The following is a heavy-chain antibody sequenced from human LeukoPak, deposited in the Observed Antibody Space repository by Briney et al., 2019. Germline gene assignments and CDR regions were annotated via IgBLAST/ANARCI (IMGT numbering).Heavy chain of an antibody. D-gene: IGHD6-19*01. CDR2: TYYRSKWYN. J-gene: IGHJ5*02. Sequence: SQTLSLTCAISGDSVSSNSAAWNWIRQSPSRGLEWLGRTYYRSKWYNDYAVSVKSRITINPDTSKNQFSLPLNSVTLEDTAVYYCAGVGLEAGFNWFDPWGQGTLVTVSS. CDR3: AGVGLEAGFNWFDP. CDR1: GDSVSSNSAA. V-gene: IGHV6-1*01.